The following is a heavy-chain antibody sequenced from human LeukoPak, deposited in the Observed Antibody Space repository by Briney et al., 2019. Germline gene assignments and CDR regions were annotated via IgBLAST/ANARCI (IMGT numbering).Heavy chain of an antibody. V-gene: IGHV1-8*01. J-gene: IGHJ3*02. CDR3: VGSPNDAFDI. D-gene: IGHD6-13*01. Sequence: ASVKVSCKASGYTFTSYDINWVRQATGQGLEWMGWMNPNSGKTGYAQKFQGRVTMTRNTSISTAYMELSSLRSEDTAVYYCVGSPNDAFDIWGQGTMVTVSS. CDR1: GYTFTSYD. CDR2: MNPNSGKT.